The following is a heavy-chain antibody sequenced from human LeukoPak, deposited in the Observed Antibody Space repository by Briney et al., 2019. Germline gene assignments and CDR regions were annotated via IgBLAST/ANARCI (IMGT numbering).Heavy chain of an antibody. V-gene: IGHV1-69*05. CDR1: GGTFSSYA. CDR2: IIPFFGTA. Sequence: SVKVSCKASGGTFSSYAISWVRQAPGQELEWMGGIIPFFGTANYAQMFQGRVAITTDESTSTAYMELSSLRSEDTAVYYCARDRGPDQGFDYWGQGTLVTVSS. D-gene: IGHD3-10*01. CDR3: ARDRGPDQGFDY. J-gene: IGHJ4*02.